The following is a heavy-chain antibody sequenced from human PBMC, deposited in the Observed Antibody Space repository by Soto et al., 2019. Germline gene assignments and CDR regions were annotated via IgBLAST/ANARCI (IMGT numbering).Heavy chain of an antibody. CDR3: TRSISDSSSRRFDP. Sequence: QLQLVESGGGVVQPGRSLRVSCVASGFTFSNFARYWVRQAPGKVPEWVASISYDGSNKYYADSVKGRFTISRDNSKNTVDLEMSSLRTDDTAVYYCTRSISDSSSRRFDPWGQGTVVSVS. CDR2: ISYDGSNK. D-gene: IGHD6-13*01. V-gene: IGHV3-30*04. J-gene: IGHJ5*02. CDR1: GFTFSNFA.